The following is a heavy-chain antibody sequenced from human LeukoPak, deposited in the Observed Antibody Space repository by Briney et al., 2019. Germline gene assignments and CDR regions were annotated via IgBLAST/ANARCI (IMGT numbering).Heavy chain of an antibody. J-gene: IGHJ4*02. CDR3: ARGYSSLY. Sequence: SETLSLTCTVSGDSISSYYWSWIRQPPGKGLEWIGYIYYSGSTKYNPSLKSRVTTSVDTSKNQFSLKLSSVTAADTAVYYCARGYSSLYWGQGTLVTVSS. CDR1: GDSISSYY. CDR2: IYYSGST. V-gene: IGHV4-59*01. D-gene: IGHD6-13*01.